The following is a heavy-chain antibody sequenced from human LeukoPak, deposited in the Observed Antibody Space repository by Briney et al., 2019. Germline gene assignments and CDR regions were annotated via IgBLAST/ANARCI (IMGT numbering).Heavy chain of an antibody. D-gene: IGHD3-16*01. V-gene: IGHV4-31*03. J-gene: IGHJ6*04. Sequence: SETLSLTCTVSGGSISSGGYYWGWIRQHPGKGLEWIGYIYYSGSTCYNPSLKSRVTISVDTSKNQFSLKLSSVTAADTAVYYCARGGYYYYYGMDVWGKGTTVTVSS. CDR3: ARGGYYYYYGMDV. CDR2: IYYSGST. CDR1: GGSISSGGYY.